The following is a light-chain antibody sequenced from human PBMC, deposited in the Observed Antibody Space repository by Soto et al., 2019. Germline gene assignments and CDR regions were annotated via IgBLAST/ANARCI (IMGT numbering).Light chain of an antibody. CDR2: KAS. CDR1: QSISSW. CDR3: QQYDNGSWT. V-gene: IGKV1-5*03. Sequence: DIQMTQSPSTLSASVGDRVIITCRASQSISSWLAWYQQKPGKAPNLLIYKASALKSGVPSRFSGSKTRTEFPLTISSLQPDDFATYYCQQYDNGSWTFGQGTKLEIK. J-gene: IGKJ1*01.